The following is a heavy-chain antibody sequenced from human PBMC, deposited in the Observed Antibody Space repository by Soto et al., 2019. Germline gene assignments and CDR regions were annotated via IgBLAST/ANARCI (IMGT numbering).Heavy chain of an antibody. CDR3: ARDGAWRGLAV. CDR2: IHHSGNT. Sequence: TLSLTCAVSGESISSGGYSWSWIRQPPGKALEWIGYIHHSGNTYYSPSLKSRVTISLDNSKNQFSLKLTSVTVADMAVYFCARDGAWRGLAVWGQGTTVTVSS. D-gene: IGHD1-26*01. J-gene: IGHJ6*02. V-gene: IGHV4-30-2*01. CDR1: GESISSGGYS.